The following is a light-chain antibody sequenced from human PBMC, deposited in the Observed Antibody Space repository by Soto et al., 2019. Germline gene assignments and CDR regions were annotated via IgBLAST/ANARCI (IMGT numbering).Light chain of an antibody. Sequence: IGRNPCLSIMTYYIGDRATXSCRASKSFGTTLAVYQQTPSHPPRLLIYVASLSSTGIPDRFGGGGAGTDLTLTISSRESEGFAVYYCQQYLSSPAFAERTGMEIK. CDR3: QQYLSSPA. J-gene: IGKJ5*01. CDR2: VAS. CDR1: KSFGTT. V-gene: IGKV3D-15*01.